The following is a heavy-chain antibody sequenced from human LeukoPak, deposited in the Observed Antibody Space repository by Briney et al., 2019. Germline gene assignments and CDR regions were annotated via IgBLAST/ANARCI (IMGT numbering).Heavy chain of an antibody. CDR1: GYSFTNYW. CDR3: ARLSRYVDY. J-gene: IGHJ4*02. Sequence: GESLKISCKGSGYSFTNYWIGWVRQMPGKGLEWMGIIYPRDSDTKSSPSFQGQVTISADKSISTAYLQWGSLKASDTAIYYCARLSRYVDYWGQGTLVTVSS. CDR2: IYPRDSDT. V-gene: IGHV5-51*01.